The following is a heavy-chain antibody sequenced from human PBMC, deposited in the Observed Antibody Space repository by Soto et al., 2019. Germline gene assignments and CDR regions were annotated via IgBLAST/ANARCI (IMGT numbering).Heavy chain of an antibody. Sequence: QVQLVESGGGLVKPGGSLRLSCAASGFTFSDYHMSWIRQAPGQGLEWVSYISKSGTTIYYADSVRGRFTISRDNAKNSLSLQMDSLRAEDTAVYYCVIEMAILTGYFDYWGQGALVTVSS. CDR2: ISKSGTTI. CDR3: VIEMAILTGYFDY. D-gene: IGHD2-2*02. J-gene: IGHJ4*02. CDR1: GFTFSDYH. V-gene: IGHV3-11*01.